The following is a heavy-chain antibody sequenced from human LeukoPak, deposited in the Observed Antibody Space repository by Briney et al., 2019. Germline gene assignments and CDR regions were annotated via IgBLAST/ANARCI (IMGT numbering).Heavy chain of an antibody. J-gene: IGHJ6*02. CDR1: GYTLTELS. Sequence: ASVKVSCKVSGYTLTELSMHWVRQAPGKGLEWMGGFDPEDGETIYAQKFQGRVTVTEDTSTDTAYMELSSLRSEDTAVYYCATVGITIFGVVITTTSRYGMDVWGQGTTVTVSS. V-gene: IGHV1-24*01. CDR2: FDPEDGET. CDR3: ATVGITIFGVVITTTSRYGMDV. D-gene: IGHD3-3*01.